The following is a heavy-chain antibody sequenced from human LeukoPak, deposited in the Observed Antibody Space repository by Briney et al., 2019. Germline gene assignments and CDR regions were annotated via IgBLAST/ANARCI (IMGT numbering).Heavy chain of an antibody. J-gene: IGHJ4*02. V-gene: IGHV4-39*07. CDR3: ARDTGYSSSWYGVGGFDY. Sequence: PSETLSLTCTVSGGSISSSSYYWGWIRQPPGKGLEWIGNIYYSGSTYYNPSLESRVTISVDTSKNQFSLKLSSVTAADTAVYYCARDTGYSSSWYGVGGFDYWGQGTLVTVSS. CDR2: IYYSGST. D-gene: IGHD6-13*01. CDR1: GGSISSSSYY.